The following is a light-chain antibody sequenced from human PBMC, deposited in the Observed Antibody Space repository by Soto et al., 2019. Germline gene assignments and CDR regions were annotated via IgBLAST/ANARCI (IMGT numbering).Light chain of an antibody. Sequence: SYELTQPPPVSVAPGQTARITCGGDNIGSKSVHWYQQKPGQAPVLVVYNDRDRPSGIPERFSGSNSGNTATLTISRVEAGDEADYYCQLWVSSSHHFYAFGTGTKLTVL. CDR2: NDR. V-gene: IGLV3-21*02. CDR3: QLWVSSSHHFYA. CDR1: NIGSKS. J-gene: IGLJ1*01.